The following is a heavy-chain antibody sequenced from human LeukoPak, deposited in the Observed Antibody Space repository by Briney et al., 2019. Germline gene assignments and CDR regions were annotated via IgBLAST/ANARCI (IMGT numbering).Heavy chain of an antibody. CDR3: ARGLGGSGSYFLTFDY. V-gene: IGHV1-2*02. D-gene: IGHD1-26*01. Sequence: GASVKVSCKASGYTFTGYYMHWVRQAPGQGLERMGWINPNSGGTNYAQKFQGRVTMTRDTSISTAYMELRSLRSDDTAVYYCARGLGGSGSYFLTFDYWGQGTLVTVSS. CDR1: GYTFTGYY. CDR2: INPNSGGT. J-gene: IGHJ4*02.